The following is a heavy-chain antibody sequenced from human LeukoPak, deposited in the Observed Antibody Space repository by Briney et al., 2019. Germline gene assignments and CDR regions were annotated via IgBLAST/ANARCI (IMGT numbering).Heavy chain of an antibody. CDR1: GYTFTSYD. CDR2: MNPNSGNT. V-gene: IGHV1-8*02. D-gene: IGHD2-15*01. CDR3: AVPTLQDAFDI. J-gene: IGHJ3*02. Sequence: ASVKVSCKASGYTFTSYDINWVRQATGQGLEWMGWMNPNSGNTCYAQKFQGRVTMTRNTSISTAYMELSSLRSEDTAVYYCAVPTLQDAFDIWGQGTMVTVSS.